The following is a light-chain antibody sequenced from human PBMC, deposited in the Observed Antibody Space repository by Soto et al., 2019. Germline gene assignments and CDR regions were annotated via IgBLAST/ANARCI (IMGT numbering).Light chain of an antibody. J-gene: IGKJ1*01. CDR3: QRYNSAPRT. V-gene: IGKV1-27*01. CDR1: QGISHY. Sequence: QMTQSPSSLSASVGDRVTITCRASQGISHYLAWYQQKPGKPPTLLMYGASTLQSGVPSRFSGSGSGTDFTLTISSLQPEDVAVYYCQRYNSAPRTFGQGTKVDIK. CDR2: GAS.